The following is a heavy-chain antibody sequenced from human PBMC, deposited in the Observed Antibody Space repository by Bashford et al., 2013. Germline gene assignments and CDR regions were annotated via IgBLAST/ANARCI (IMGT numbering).Heavy chain of an antibody. D-gene: IGHD3-22*01. J-gene: IGHJ4*02. CDR2: IYYSGST. Sequence: SETLSLTCTVSGGSISSGGYYWSWIRQHPGKGLEWIGYIYYSGSTYYNPSLKSRVTISVDTSKNQFSLKLSSVTAADTAVYYCARNSGYGQHHDYWGQGTLVTVSS. CDR3: ARNSGYGQHHDY. CDR1: GGSISSGGYY. V-gene: IGHV4-31*03.